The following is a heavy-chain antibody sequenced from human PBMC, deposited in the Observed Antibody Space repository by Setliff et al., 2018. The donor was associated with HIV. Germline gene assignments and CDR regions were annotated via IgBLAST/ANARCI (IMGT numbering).Heavy chain of an antibody. V-gene: IGHV4-59*01. Sequence: SETLSLTCNVSSGSMRSFYWSWIRQPPEQGLEWIGYVYNSGTTSYNPSLKSRVTISVDTSKKQFSLKLTSVTAADTAVYYCARHVWSSFGSGSYWIPKWFDPWGQGTLVTVSS. CDR2: VYNSGTT. D-gene: IGHD3-10*01. J-gene: IGHJ5*02. CDR1: SGSMRSFY. CDR3: ARHVWSSFGSGSYWIPKWFDP.